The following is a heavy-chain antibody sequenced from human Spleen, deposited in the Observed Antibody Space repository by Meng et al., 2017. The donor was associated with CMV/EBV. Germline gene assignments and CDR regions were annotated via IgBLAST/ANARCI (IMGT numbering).Heavy chain of an antibody. J-gene: IGHJ5*02. Sequence: GSLRLSCAASGFTFSSYAMSWVRQAPGKGLEWVSAISGSGGSTYYADSVKGRFTISRDNSKNTLYLQMNSLRAEDTAVYYCAKRGDYDFWSGYYKGWFDPWGQGTLVTVSS. CDR1: GFTFSSYA. CDR2: ISGSGGST. V-gene: IGHV3-23*01. CDR3: AKRGDYDFWSGYYKGWFDP. D-gene: IGHD3-3*01.